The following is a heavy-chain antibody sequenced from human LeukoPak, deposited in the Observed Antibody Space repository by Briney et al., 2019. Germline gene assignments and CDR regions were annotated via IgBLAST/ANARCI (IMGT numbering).Heavy chain of an antibody. D-gene: IGHD6-19*01. V-gene: IGHV4-59*01. CDR3: ARENYSSGWYGIIDY. Sequence: PSETLSFTGTGSGGSISNYYWSWHRQPPGKGLERIRYIYYSGNTNYNPSLKSRVTISVDTSKNQFSLKLSSVTAADTAVYYCARENYSSGWYGIIDYWGQGTLVTVSS. J-gene: IGHJ4*02. CDR1: GGSISNYY. CDR2: IYYSGNT.